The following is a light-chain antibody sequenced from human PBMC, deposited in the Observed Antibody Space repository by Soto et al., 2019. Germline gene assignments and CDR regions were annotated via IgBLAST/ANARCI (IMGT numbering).Light chain of an antibody. CDR1: SSDVGYYNY. V-gene: IGLV2-11*01. CDR3: CSQVGTNTVI. J-gene: IGLJ2*01. Sequence: QSVLTQPRSVSGSPGQSVTISCTGTSSDVGYYNYVSWYQQHPGKAPNLMIFDVNRRPSGVPDRFSGSKSGNTASLTISGLQAEDEADYYCCSQVGTNTVIFGGGTKVTVL. CDR2: DVN.